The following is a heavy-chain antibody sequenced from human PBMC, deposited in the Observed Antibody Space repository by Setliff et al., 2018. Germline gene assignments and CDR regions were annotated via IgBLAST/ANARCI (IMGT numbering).Heavy chain of an antibody. D-gene: IGHD4-17*01. J-gene: IGHJ3*01. CDR3: VRVGREYGDSGGFDAFSV. CDR2: MSTTGTT. CDR1: GASIMNYY. Sequence: PSETLSLTCTISGASIMNYYWSWIRQPAGRGLEWIGRMSTTGTTTGTSSYNPSLQGRVAMSVAMSKNLFFLKISSLTTMDTAVYYCVRVGREYGDSGGFDAFSVWGQGREVTVSS. V-gene: IGHV4-4*07.